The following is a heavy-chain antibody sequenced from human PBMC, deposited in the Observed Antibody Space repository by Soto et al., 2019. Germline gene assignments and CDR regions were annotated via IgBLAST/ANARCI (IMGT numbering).Heavy chain of an antibody. V-gene: IGHV4-39*01. CDR3: ARSTIAPRLFMYPFDS. J-gene: IGHJ4*02. D-gene: IGHD6-6*01. CDR1: GDSLTSSSYY. CDR2: IYYDGNT. Sequence: PSETLSLTCTVSGDSLTSSSYYWGWIRQPPGKGLECIGNIYYDGNTYYNLSLKSRVTISLDTSKNQFSLRLNSVAAADTAVYYCARSTIAPRLFMYPFDSWGQGTLVTVS.